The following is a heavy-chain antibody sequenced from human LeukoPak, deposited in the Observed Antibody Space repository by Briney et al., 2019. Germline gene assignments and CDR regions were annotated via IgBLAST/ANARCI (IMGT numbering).Heavy chain of an antibody. J-gene: IGHJ5*02. CDR2: IYYSGAT. D-gene: IGHD3-10*01. V-gene: IGHV4-59*01. CDR3: ARVGYGSGSWGWFDP. Sequence: SETLSLSCTVSGGSISGFFWTWIRQSPGKGLEYIGYIYYSGATDYNPTLKSRVSMSVDTSKNQFFLNLTSVTAADTAIYYCARVGYGSGSWGWFDPWGQGTLVTVSS. CDR1: GGSISGFF.